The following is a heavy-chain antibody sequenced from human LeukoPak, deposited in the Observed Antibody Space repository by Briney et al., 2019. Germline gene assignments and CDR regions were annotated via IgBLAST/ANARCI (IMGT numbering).Heavy chain of an antibody. V-gene: IGHV1-46*01. CDR3: ARGGYCSSTSCYAEGYYFDY. J-gene: IGHJ4*02. CDR2: ISPSDGDT. D-gene: IGHD2-2*01. CDR1: GYSFTNYW. Sequence: ASVKVSCKASGYSFTNYWMHWVRRAPGQGLEWMGIISPSDGDTNYAHKFQGRVTMTRDTSTSIVYMELSSLRSEDTAVYYCARGGYCSSTSCYAEGYYFDYWGQGSLVTVSS.